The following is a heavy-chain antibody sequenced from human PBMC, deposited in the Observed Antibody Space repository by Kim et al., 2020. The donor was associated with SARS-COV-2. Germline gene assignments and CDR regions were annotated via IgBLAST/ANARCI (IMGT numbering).Heavy chain of an antibody. D-gene: IGHD6-19*01. CDR3: ARGSYSSGPVDY. CDR2: T. V-gene: IGHV1-8*01. J-gene: IGHJ4*02. Sequence: TDYEQKFQGRVTMTGDGSISTAFMELSSLRSDDTAVYYCARGSYSSGPVDYWGQGSLVTVSS.